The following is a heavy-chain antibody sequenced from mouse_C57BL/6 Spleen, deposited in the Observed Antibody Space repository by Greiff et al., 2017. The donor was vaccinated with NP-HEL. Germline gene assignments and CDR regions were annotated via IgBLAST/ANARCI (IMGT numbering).Heavy chain of an antibody. CDR1: GYTFTSYW. Sequence: VQLQQSGAELVKPGASVKMSCKASGYTFTSYWITWVKQRPGQGLEWIGDIYPGSGSTNYNEKFKSKATLTVDTSSSTAYMQLSSLTSEDSAVYYCARGGDFTTVVADWYFDVWGTGTTVTVSS. V-gene: IGHV1-55*01. CDR3: ARGGDFTTVVADWYFDV. J-gene: IGHJ1*03. CDR2: IYPGSGST. D-gene: IGHD1-1*01.